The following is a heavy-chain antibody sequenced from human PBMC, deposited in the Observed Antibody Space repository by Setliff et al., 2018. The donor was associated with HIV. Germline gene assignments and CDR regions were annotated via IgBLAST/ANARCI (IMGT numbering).Heavy chain of an antibody. V-gene: IGHV4-59*01. CDR1: NGSINGYY. D-gene: IGHD3-3*01. Sequence: TLSLTCSVSNGSINGYYWTWIRQPPGKGLEWIGYISHTGSTNFNPSLKSRVSMSVDLSKNQFSMHLVSVTAADTAVYFCARVHLYDATAYYSSLESWGPGILVTVSS. CDR2: ISHTGST. J-gene: IGHJ5*02. CDR3: ARVHLYDATAYYSSLES.